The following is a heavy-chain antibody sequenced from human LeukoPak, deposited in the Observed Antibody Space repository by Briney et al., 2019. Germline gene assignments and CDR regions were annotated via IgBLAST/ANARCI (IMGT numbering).Heavy chain of an antibody. CDR3: ARLSVNSGYDRYFDY. D-gene: IGHD5-12*01. V-gene: IGHV5-51*01. CDR2: IYPGDSDT. Sequence: GESLKISCQGSGYSFTSYWIGWVRQMPGKGLEWMGIIYPGDSDTRYSPSFQGQVTISADKSISTAYLQWSSLKASDTAMYYCARLSVNSGYDRYFDYWGQGTLVTVSS. J-gene: IGHJ4*02. CDR1: GYSFTSYW.